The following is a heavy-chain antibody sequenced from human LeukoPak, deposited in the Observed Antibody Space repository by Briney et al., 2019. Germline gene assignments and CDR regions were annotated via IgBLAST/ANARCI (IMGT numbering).Heavy chain of an antibody. D-gene: IGHD2-2*01. J-gene: IGHJ4*02. CDR1: GGSIRSYY. V-gene: IGHV4-59*01. CDR3: ARDEGGQLNYFDY. CDR2: IYYSGST. Sequence: SETLSLTCTVSGGSIRSYYWNWIRQSPGKPLEWIGYIYYSGSTNYNPSLKSRVTISVDTSKSQFSLKLSSVTAADTAVYYCARDEGGQLNYFDYWGQGTLVTVSS.